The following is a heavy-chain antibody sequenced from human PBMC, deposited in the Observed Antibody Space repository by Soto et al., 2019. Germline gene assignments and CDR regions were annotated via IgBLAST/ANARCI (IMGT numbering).Heavy chain of an antibody. D-gene: IGHD3-22*01. Sequence: ASVKVSCKASGYTFTSYGISWVRQAPGQGLEWMGWISAYNGNTNYAQKLQGRVTMTTDTSTSTAYMELRSLRSDDTAVYYCARDRGRYQVWLLPSTDCYYYYLDVWGKGTTVTVSS. V-gene: IGHV1-18*01. J-gene: IGHJ6*03. CDR3: ARDRGRYQVWLLPSTDCYYYYLDV. CDR2: ISAYNGNT. CDR1: GYTFTSYG.